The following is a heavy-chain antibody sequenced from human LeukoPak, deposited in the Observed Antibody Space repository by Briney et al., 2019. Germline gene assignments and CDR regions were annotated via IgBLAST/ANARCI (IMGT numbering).Heavy chain of an antibody. J-gene: IGHJ3*02. D-gene: IGHD3-22*01. CDR2: IYYSGST. Sequence: SETLSLTCTVSGGSISSYYWSWIRQPPGKGLEWIGYIYYSGSTNYNPSLKSRVTISVDTSKNQFSLKLSSVTAADTAVYYCASQVLYYYDSSGYTAFGIWGQGTMVTVSS. CDR3: ASQVLYYYDSSGYTAFGI. V-gene: IGHV4-59*01. CDR1: GGSISSYY.